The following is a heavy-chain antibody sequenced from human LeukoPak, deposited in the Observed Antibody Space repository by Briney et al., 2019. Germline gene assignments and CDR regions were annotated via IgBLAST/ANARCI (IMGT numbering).Heavy chain of an antibody. D-gene: IGHD3-22*01. J-gene: IGHJ4*02. CDR2: ISGSGAST. CDR3: AKGRITMIVVVITLPDY. Sequence: PGGSLRLSCAASGFTFTTYAMTWVRQAPGKGLEWVSAISGSGASTYYADSVKGRFTISRDNSKNTLYLQMNSLTAEDTAVYYCAKGRITMIVVVITLPDYWGQGTLVTVSS. CDR1: GFTFTTYA. V-gene: IGHV3-23*01.